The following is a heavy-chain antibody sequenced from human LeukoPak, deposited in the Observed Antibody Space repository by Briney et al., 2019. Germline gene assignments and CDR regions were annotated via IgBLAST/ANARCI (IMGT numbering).Heavy chain of an antibody. CDR3: ARVPYYYDSNYFDY. Sequence: ASVKVSCKASGYTFTGYYMHWVRQAPGQGLEWMGWINPNSGGTNYAQKFQGRVTMTRDTSISTAYMELSRLSSDDTAVYYCARVPYYYDSNYFDYWGQGTLVTVSS. D-gene: IGHD3-22*01. CDR2: INPNSGGT. J-gene: IGHJ4*02. V-gene: IGHV1-2*02. CDR1: GYTFTGYY.